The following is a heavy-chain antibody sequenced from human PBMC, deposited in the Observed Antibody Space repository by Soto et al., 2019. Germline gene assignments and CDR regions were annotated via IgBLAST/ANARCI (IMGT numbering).Heavy chain of an antibody. CDR1: GFPFSSYG. Sequence: GGSLRLSCAASGFPFSSYGMHWVRQAPSKGLEWVAVIWFDGSNKFYADSVKGRFTISRDNSKNTVSLQMNSLRDEDSAAYYCATTGPYWGQGTLVTVSS. V-gene: IGHV3-33*01. CDR3: ATTGPY. CDR2: IWFDGSNK. J-gene: IGHJ4*02.